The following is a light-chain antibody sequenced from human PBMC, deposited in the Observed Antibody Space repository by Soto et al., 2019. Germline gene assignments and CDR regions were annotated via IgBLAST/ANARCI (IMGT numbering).Light chain of an antibody. Sequence: QSALTQPPSVSGAPGQRVTISCTVSSSNIGTGYDVHWYQQLPGTAPKLLIYGNSNRPSGVPDRFSGSKSGTSASLAITGLQAEDEADYYCQSYDSSLSGSVFGGGTQLTVL. CDR2: GNS. CDR1: SSNIGTGYD. J-gene: IGLJ2*01. CDR3: QSYDSSLSGSV. V-gene: IGLV1-40*01.